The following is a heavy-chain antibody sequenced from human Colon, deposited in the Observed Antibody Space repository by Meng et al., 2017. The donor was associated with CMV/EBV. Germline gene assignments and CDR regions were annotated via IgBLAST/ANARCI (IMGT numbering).Heavy chain of an antibody. D-gene: IGHD3-16*01. CDR3: ARDRLGGIDY. Sequence: GGSLRLSCVGSGFIFTAYAMHWVRQAPGKGLEWLASDGAAQNYADSVRGRFFMSRDDSKNSVYLQMDSLRSDDTAVYYCARDRLGGIDYWGQGTLVTVSS. CDR1: GFIFTAYA. J-gene: IGHJ4*02. CDR2: SDGAAQ. V-gene: IGHV3-30-3*01.